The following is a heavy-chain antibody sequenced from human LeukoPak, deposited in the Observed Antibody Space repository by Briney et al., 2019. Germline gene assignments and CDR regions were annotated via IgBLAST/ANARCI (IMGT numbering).Heavy chain of an antibody. CDR3: ARLGHCGETNCYSDFYYMDV. Sequence: WASVKVSCKASGGTFSSYAISWVRQAPGQGLEWMGGIIPIFGTANYAQKFQGRVTITADESTATAYMELSSLTSEDTAIYFCARLGHCGETNCYSDFYYMDVWGKGTTVIVSS. D-gene: IGHD2-21*01. J-gene: IGHJ6*03. CDR1: GGTFSSYA. CDR2: IIPIFGTA. V-gene: IGHV1-69*13.